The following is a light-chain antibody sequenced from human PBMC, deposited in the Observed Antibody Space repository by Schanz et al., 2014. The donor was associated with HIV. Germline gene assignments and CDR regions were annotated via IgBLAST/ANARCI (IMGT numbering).Light chain of an antibody. CDR1: QTVSNN. CDR2: GAS. J-gene: IGKJ1*01. Sequence: EIVMTQSPGTLSVSPGERATLSCRASQTVSNNLAWYQQKPGQAPRLLIYGASTRVTGIPARFSGSGSGTEFTLTISSLQSDDFATYYCQQYSGSPWTFGHGTKVEIK. V-gene: IGKV3-15*01. CDR3: QQYSGSPWT.